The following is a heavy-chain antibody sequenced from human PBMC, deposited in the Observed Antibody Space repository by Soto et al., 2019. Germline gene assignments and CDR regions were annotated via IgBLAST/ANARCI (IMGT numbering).Heavy chain of an antibody. CDR1: GYTFSNSG. CDR2: INPSGGST. J-gene: IGHJ3*02. V-gene: IGHV1-46*03. Sequence: ASVKVSCKTSGYTFSNSGISWVRQAPGQGLEWMGIINPSGGSTSYAQKFQGRVTMTRDTSTSTVYMELSSLRSEDTAVYYCARAGSYDAFDIWGQGTMVTVSS. D-gene: IGHD2-15*01. CDR3: ARAGSYDAFDI.